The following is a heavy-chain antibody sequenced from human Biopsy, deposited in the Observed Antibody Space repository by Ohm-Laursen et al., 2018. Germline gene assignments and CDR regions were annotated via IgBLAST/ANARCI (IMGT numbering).Heavy chain of an antibody. V-gene: IGHV3-23*01. D-gene: IGHD1-26*01. CDR2: INGGGDGT. Sequence: SLRLSCSASGFPFSTYAMSWVRQTPGKGLEWVSSINGGGDGTFCADSVKGRFSISRDNSKNTLYLQMKSLRAEATALYYCAKDLKWDVSADYFDFWGQGTLVTVSS. CDR1: GFPFSTYA. J-gene: IGHJ4*02. CDR3: AKDLKWDVSADYFDF.